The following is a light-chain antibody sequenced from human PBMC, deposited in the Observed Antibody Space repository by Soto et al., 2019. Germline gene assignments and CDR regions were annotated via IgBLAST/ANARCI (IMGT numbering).Light chain of an antibody. J-gene: IGLJ1*01. Sequence: QSALTQPASVSGSPGQSITISCTGTSSDVGGYNYVSWYQQHPDKAPKLMIYEVSNRPSGVSNRFSGSKSGNTASLTISGLQAEDGADYYCSSYTSSSTPYVFGTGTKLTVL. CDR3: SSYTSSSTPYV. V-gene: IGLV2-14*01. CDR1: SSDVGGYNY. CDR2: EVS.